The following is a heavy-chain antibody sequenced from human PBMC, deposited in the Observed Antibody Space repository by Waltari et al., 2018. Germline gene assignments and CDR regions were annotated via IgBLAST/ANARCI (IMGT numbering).Heavy chain of an antibody. J-gene: IGHJ4*02. Sequence: LESGGASVQPGGSLRLSCAASGFNVNDNTMSWVRQPPGKGLEGVSSFSNGNDVSYQSDSVKGRFTTSRDIAGNSIDLQMSGLRAEDTAMYYCVREVGYTNSATWGQGTLVNVSP. CDR3: VREVGYTNSAT. D-gene: IGHD4-4*01. CDR1: GFNVNDNT. V-gene: IGHV3-23*01. CDR2: FSNGNDVS.